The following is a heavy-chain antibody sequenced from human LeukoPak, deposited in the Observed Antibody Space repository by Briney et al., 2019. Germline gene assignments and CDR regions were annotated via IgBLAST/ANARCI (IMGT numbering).Heavy chain of an antibody. J-gene: IGHJ4*02. D-gene: IGHD3-22*01. CDR2: INPNSGGT. CDR3: ARGGTMIVVVLDY. V-gene: IGHV1-2*04. CDR1: GYTFTGYY. Sequence: ASVKVSCKASGYTFTGYYMHWVRQAPGQGLEWMGWINPNSGGTNYAQKFQGWVTMTRDTSISTACMELSRLRSDDTAVYYCARGGTMIVVVLDYWGQGTLVTVSS.